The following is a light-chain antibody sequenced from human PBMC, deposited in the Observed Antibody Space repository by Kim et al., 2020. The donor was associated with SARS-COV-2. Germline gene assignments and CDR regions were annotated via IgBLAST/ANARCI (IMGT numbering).Light chain of an antibody. CDR1: NLGDKY. Sequence: SYELTQPPSVSVSPGQTASITCSGNNLGDKYASWYQQKPGQSPVVVIYQDFRRPSGIPERFSGSNSGNTATLTISGTQALDEADYYCQTWDSYTGVFGGGTQLTVL. CDR2: QDF. V-gene: IGLV3-1*01. CDR3: QTWDSYTGV. J-gene: IGLJ3*02.